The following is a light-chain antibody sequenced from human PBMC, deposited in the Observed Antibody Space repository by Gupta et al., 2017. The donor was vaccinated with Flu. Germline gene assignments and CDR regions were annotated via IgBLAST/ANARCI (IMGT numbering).Light chain of an antibody. Sequence: IVMTQSPDSLAVSLGERATINCKSSQSVLYSSNNKNYSAWYQQKPGQPPRLLIYWASTRESGVPDRFSGSGSGTDFTLTISSLHAEDVAVYYCQQYYSTASWTFGQGTKVEIK. V-gene: IGKV4-1*01. CDR3: QQYYSTASWT. CDR1: QSVLYSSNNKNY. J-gene: IGKJ1*01. CDR2: WAS.